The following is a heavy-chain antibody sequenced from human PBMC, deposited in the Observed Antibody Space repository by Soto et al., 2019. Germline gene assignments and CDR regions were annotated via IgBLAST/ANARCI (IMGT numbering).Heavy chain of an antibody. D-gene: IGHD1-26*01. CDR2: IYWHDDK. CDR3: ARAYNGNYM. Sequence: QITLKESGPALLKPTQTLMLTCSFSGFSLDTTGMGVGWVRQAPGKALEWLANIYWHDDKRYNPSLEGRVTISKDTSKNQVVLTMTNMDPEDTGTYSCARAYNGNYMWGQGILVTVSS. J-gene: IGHJ4*02. CDR1: GFSLDTTGMG. V-gene: IGHV2-5*01.